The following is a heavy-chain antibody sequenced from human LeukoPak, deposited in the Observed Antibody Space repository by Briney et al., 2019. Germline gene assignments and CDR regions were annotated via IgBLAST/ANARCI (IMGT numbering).Heavy chain of an antibody. CDR1: GGSFSGYY. Sequence: PSETLSLTCAVYGGSFSGYYWSWIRQPPGKGLEWIGEINHSGSTNYNPSLKSRVTISVDTSKNQFSLELSSVTAADTAVYYCARDGDYVWFDPWGQGTLVTVSS. J-gene: IGHJ5*02. V-gene: IGHV4-34*01. D-gene: IGHD4-17*01. CDR3: ARDGDYVWFDP. CDR2: INHSGST.